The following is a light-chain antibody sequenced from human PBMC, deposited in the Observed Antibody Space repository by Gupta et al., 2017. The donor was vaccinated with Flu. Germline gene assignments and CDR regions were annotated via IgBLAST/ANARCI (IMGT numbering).Light chain of an antibody. CDR1: QSVSSC. Sequence: GEGATLSCRASQSVSSCLAWYQQKPGQAPRLLIYDASNRATGIPARFSGSGSGTDFTLTISSLEPEDFAVYYCQQRSNWPITFGQGTRLEIK. CDR3: QQRSNWPIT. CDR2: DAS. J-gene: IGKJ5*01. V-gene: IGKV3-11*01.